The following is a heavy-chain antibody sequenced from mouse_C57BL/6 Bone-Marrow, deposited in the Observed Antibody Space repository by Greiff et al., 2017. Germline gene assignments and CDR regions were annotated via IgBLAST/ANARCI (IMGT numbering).Heavy chain of an antibody. CDR1: GFNIKGDY. CDR3: TYYYGSSPFAY. V-gene: IGHV14-4*01. Sequence: VQLKESGAELVRPGASVKLSCTASGFNIKGDYMHWVKQRPEQGLEWIGWIDPENGDTEYASKFQGKATITADTSSNTAYLQLSSLTSEDTAVYYCTYYYGSSPFAYWGQGTTLTVSS. J-gene: IGHJ2*01. CDR2: IDPENGDT. D-gene: IGHD1-1*01.